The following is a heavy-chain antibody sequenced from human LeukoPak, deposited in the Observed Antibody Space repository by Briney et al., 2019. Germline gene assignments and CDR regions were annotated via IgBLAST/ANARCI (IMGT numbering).Heavy chain of an antibody. CDR2: IWYDGSNK. J-gene: IGHJ4*02. CDR1: GFTFSSYG. Sequence: GRSLRLSCAASGFTFSSYGMHWVRQAPGKGLEWVAVIWYDGSNKYYADSVKGRFTISRDNSKNTLYLQMNSLRAEDTAVYYSAKEVGGDYYFDYWGQGTPVTVSS. CDR3: AKEVGGDYYFDY. D-gene: IGHD1-26*01. V-gene: IGHV3-33*06.